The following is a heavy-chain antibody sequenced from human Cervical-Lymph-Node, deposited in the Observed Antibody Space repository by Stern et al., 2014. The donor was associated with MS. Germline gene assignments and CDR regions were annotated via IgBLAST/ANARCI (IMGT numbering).Heavy chain of an antibody. CDR2: IYYSGST. CDR3: ARGGEYYDSSGYSLLDY. V-gene: IGHV4-30-4*01. CDR1: GGSISSGDYY. J-gene: IGHJ4*02. Sequence: VQLLESGPGLVKPSQTLSLTCTVSGGSISSGDYYWSWIRQPPGKGLEWIGDIYYSGSTYYNPSLKSRVTISVDTSKNQFSLKLSSVTAADTAVYYCARGGEYYDSSGYSLLDYWGQGTLVTVSS. D-gene: IGHD3-22*01.